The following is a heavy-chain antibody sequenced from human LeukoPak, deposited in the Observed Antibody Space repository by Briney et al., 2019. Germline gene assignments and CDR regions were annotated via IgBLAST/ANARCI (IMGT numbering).Heavy chain of an antibody. D-gene: IGHD4-17*01. Sequence: GESLKISCKGSGYSFTSYWIGWVRQMPGKGLEWMGIIYPGDSDTRYSPSFQGQVTISADKSISTAYLQWSSLKASDTAMYYCARDPIDYGDYDLDSFAFDIWGQGTMVTVSS. J-gene: IGHJ3*02. CDR1: GYSFTSYW. CDR3: ARDPIDYGDYDLDSFAFDI. CDR2: IYPGDSDT. V-gene: IGHV5-51*01.